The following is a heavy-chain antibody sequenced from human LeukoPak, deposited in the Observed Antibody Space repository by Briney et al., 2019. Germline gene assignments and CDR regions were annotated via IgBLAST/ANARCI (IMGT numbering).Heavy chain of an antibody. D-gene: IGHD2/OR15-2a*01. Sequence: PGGSLRLSCAASGFTFSNYGMHWVRQAPGKGLEWVALIWYDGSNKYYTDSVKGRLTISRDNSKDTLFLQMNSLRAKDTAVYYCAREGPRGNSQFDYWGQGTLVTVSS. CDR1: GFTFSNYG. V-gene: IGHV3-33*01. J-gene: IGHJ4*02. CDR2: IWYDGSNK. CDR3: AREGPRGNSQFDY.